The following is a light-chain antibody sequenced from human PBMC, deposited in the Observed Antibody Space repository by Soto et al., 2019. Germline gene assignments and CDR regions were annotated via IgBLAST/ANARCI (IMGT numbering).Light chain of an antibody. CDR3: HHSGKWPRT. J-gene: IGKJ2*01. V-gene: IGKV3-11*01. CDR1: QSVRSS. CDR2: GAS. Sequence: EIVLTQSPATLSLSPGERATLSCRASQSVRSSLAWYQQKPGQAPRLLIYGASNRATGIPARFSGSGSGTDFTLTISSREPEEFAVYYCHHSGKWPRTFGQGTELEIK.